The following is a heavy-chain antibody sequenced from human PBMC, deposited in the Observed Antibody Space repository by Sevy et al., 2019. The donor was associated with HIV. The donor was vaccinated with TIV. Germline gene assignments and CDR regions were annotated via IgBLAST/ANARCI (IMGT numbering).Heavy chain of an antibody. V-gene: IGHV3-53*01. CDR3: ARDYSRRPGWFDP. D-gene: IGHD6-13*01. CDR2: MYSSGTT. CDR1: GFDVSNNY. J-gene: IGHJ5*02. Sequence: GGSLRLSCAGSGFDVSNNYMSWVRQAPGKGLEWVSIMYSSGTTYYADSVKGRFTISRDKSKNTVYLQMSSLRADDTAFYHCARDYSRRPGWFDPWGQGTLVTVSS.